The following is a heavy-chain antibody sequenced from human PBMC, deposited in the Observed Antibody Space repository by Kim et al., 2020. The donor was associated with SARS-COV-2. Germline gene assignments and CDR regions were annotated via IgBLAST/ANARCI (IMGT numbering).Heavy chain of an antibody. CDR3: AREYYYGSGSYYNARWFDP. D-gene: IGHD3-10*01. Sequence: RVTISVDTSKNQFSLKLSSVTAADTAVYYCAREYYYGSGSYYNARWFDPWGQGTLVTVSS. V-gene: IGHV4-59*01. J-gene: IGHJ5*02.